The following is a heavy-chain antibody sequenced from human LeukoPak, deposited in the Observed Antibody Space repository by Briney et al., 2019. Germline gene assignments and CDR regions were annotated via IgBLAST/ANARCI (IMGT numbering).Heavy chain of an antibody. D-gene: IGHD3-10*01. CDR2: IYTSGST. V-gene: IGHV4-59*10. J-gene: IGHJ6*03. CDR1: GGSFSGYY. Sequence: SETLSLTCAVYGGSFSGYYWGWIRQPAGKGLEWIGRIYTSGSTNYNPSLKSRVTISVDTSKNQFSLKLSSVTAADTAVYYCARVKVRGVIINYYYMDVWGKGTTVTISS. CDR3: ARVKVRGVIINYYYMDV.